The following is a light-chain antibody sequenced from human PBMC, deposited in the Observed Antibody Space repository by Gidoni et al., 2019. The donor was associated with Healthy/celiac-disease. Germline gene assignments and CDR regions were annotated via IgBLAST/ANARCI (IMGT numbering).Light chain of an antibody. V-gene: IGLV2-14*01. Sequence: QSALTQPASVSGSLGQSITISCTGSYSDIGAYNYVSWYQQHPGKAPKLLIYDVSYRPSGVSNRFSGSKSGNTASLTISGLQAEDEADYYCSSYTTTSLYVFGTGTRVAAL. CDR3: SSYTTTSLYV. J-gene: IGLJ1*01. CDR2: DVS. CDR1: YSDIGAYNY.